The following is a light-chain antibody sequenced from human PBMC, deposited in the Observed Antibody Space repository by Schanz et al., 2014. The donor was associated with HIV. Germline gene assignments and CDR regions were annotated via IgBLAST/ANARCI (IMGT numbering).Light chain of an antibody. J-gene: IGKJ4*01. CDR2: GAS. CDR1: QSVGSNY. Sequence: EIVLTQSPGTLSLSPGERATLSCRASQSVGSNYLAWYQQKPGQSPRLLIYGASNRASGIPPRFSGSGSGTDFSLTIDNIEPEDFAVYYCQQYGSTPLTFGGGTKVDIK. CDR3: QQYGSTPLT. V-gene: IGKV3-20*01.